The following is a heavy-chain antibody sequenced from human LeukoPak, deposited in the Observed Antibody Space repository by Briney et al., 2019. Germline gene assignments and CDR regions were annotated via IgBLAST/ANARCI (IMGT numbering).Heavy chain of an antibody. D-gene: IGHD1-1*01. CDR1: GFTFDDYA. V-gene: IGHV3-9*01. CDR2: ISWNSGSI. Sequence: GRSLRLSCAASGFTFDDYAMHWVRQAPGKGLEWVSGISWNSGSIGYADSVKGRFTISRDNAKNSLYLQMSSLRAKDTALYYCAKGNRQQVPAADWGQGTLVTVSS. J-gene: IGHJ4*02. CDR3: AKGNRQQVPAAD.